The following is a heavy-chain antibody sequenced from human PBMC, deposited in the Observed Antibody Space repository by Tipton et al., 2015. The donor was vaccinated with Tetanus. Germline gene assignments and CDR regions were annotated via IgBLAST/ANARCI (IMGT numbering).Heavy chain of an antibody. D-gene: IGHD3-22*01. J-gene: IGHJ3*02. CDR2: ISYDGSNE. CDR3: ARPRGEWGRSGNNWYAVDI. V-gene: IGHV3-30-3*01. CDR1: GFTFSNYA. Sequence: SLRLSCAASGFTFSNYAIHWVRQAPIKGLECVAVISYDGSNEYYADSVKGRFTISRDDSKNTLYLEMNSRTTGDTAVYYCARPRGEWGRSGNNWYAVDIWGQGTMVTVSS.